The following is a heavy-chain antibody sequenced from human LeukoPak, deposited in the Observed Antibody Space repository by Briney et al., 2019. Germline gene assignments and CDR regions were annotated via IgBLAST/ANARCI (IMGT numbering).Heavy chain of an antibody. Sequence: GGSLRLSCAASGFTFSTYAMNWVRQAPGKGLEWVSGISDSAGTTYYADSVKGRFSISRDNSKNTLNLQMNSLRAEDTAVYYCAKSYYYGSGDYSLTAFDIWGQGTMVTVSS. J-gene: IGHJ3*02. CDR3: AKSYYYGSGDYSLTAFDI. D-gene: IGHD3-10*01. CDR2: ISDSAGTT. V-gene: IGHV3-23*01. CDR1: GFTFSTYA.